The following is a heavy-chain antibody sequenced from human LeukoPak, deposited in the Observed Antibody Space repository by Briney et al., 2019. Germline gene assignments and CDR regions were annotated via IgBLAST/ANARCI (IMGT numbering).Heavy chain of an antibody. J-gene: IGHJ4*02. CDR1: GFTFSSYW. CDR3: ARNQGITSRGIDY. Sequence: PGGSLRLSCAASGFTFSSYWMHWVRHAPGKGLVWVSRIYSDGNTTNYADSVKGRFTISRDNAKNTLYLQMNSLRAEDTAVYYGARNQGITSRGIDYWGKETLVTVS. CDR2: IYSDGNTT. V-gene: IGHV3-74*01. D-gene: IGHD3-10*01.